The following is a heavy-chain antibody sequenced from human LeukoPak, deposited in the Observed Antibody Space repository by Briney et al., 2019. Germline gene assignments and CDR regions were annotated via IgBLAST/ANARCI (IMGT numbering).Heavy chain of an antibody. J-gene: IGHJ3*02. CDR3: ARDRSPGGGYDDAFDI. Sequence: GVLRLSCAASGFSFDDYGMSWVRQAPGKGLEWVSGINWNGGSTAYADSVKGRFTISRDNAKNSLYLQMNSLRAEDTALYHCARDRSPGGGYDDAFDIWGQGTMVTVSS. CDR2: INWNGGST. V-gene: IGHV3-20*01. CDR1: GFSFDDYG. D-gene: IGHD5-12*01.